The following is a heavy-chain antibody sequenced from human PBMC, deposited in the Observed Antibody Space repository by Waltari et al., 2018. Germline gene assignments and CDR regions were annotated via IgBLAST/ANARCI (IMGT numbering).Heavy chain of an antibody. J-gene: IGHJ4*02. D-gene: IGHD6-19*01. Sequence: EVQLLESGGGLVQPGGSLRLSCAASGFTFSSYAMSWVRQAPGKGLEWVSAFSGSGGSTYYADSVKGRFTISRDNSKNTLYLQMNSLRAEDTAVYYCAKGRYSSGWYSIGYWGQGTLVTVSS. V-gene: IGHV3-23*01. CDR3: AKGRYSSGWYSIGY. CDR1: GFTFSSYA. CDR2: FSGSGGST.